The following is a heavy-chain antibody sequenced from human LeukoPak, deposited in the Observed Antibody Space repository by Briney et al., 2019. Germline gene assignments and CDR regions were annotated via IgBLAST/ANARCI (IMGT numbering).Heavy chain of an antibody. J-gene: IGHJ4*02. CDR3: GRIASGTNIDY. V-gene: IGHV3-23*01. CDR1: GFTFSTYV. Sequence: LAGGPLRLSCAASGFTFSTYVMTWVRQAPGKGLEWVSAISGSGGTTFYADSVKGRITMSRDNSKSTLFLQMNSLRAEDTAVYYCGRIASGTNIDYWGQGTLLTVSS. CDR2: ISGSGGTT. D-gene: IGHD1-26*01.